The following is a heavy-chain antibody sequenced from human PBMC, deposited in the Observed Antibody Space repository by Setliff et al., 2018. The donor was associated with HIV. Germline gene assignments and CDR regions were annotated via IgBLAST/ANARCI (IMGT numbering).Heavy chain of an antibody. CDR1: GGSFSGYH. J-gene: IGHJ4*02. Sequence: SETLSLTCAVYGGSFSGYHWNWIRQFQGKGMEWLGEINHTGNTQYNPSLKSRVTMSEETSKNQFSLKLKSVTAADTAIYFCSRGKGGLVVPAEFDYWGPGTLVTVSS. CDR2: INHTGNT. V-gene: IGHV4-34*01. CDR3: SRGKGGLVVPAEFDY. D-gene: IGHD2-15*01.